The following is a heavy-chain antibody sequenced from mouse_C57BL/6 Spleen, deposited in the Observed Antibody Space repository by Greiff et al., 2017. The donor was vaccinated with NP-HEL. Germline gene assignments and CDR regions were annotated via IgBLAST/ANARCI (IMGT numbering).Heavy chain of an antibody. V-gene: IGHV3-6*01. D-gene: IGHD4-1*01. CDR2: ISYDGSN. CDR1: GYSITSGYY. CDR3: ARRDWDPKYYFDY. J-gene: IGHJ2*01. Sequence: EVKLQESGPGLVKPSQSLSLTCSVTGYSITSGYYWNWIRQFPGNKLEWMGYISYDGSNNYNPSLKNRISITRDTSKNQFFLKLNSVTTEDTATYYCARRDWDPKYYFDYWGQGTTLTVSS.